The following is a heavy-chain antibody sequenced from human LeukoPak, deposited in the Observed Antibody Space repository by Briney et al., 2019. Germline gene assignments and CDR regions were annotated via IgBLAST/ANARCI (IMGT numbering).Heavy chain of an antibody. V-gene: IGHV4-39*07. CDR3: ASRHYGVDFDY. Sequence: PSETLSLTCTVSGGSISSRSYYWGWIRQPPGKGLEWIGIIYYSGSTYYNPSLKSRVTISVDTSKNQFSLKLSSVTAADTAVYYCASRHYGVDFDYWGQGTLVTVSP. CDR2: IYYSGST. CDR1: GGSISSRSYY. J-gene: IGHJ4*02. D-gene: IGHD4-17*01.